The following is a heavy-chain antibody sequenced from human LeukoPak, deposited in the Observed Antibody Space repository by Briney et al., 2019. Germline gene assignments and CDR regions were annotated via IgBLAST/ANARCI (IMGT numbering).Heavy chain of an antibody. D-gene: IGHD6-13*01. J-gene: IGHJ5*02. Sequence: PGGSLRLSCEASGFTFSSYWMSWVRQAPRKGLEWVANIKQDGSEKYYVDSVKGRFTISRDNVKNSLYLQMNSLRAEETAVYYCARYSAAAGTGSWFDPWGQGTLVTVSS. CDR2: IKQDGSEK. CDR3: ARYSAAAGTGSWFDP. CDR1: GFTFSSYW. V-gene: IGHV3-7*01.